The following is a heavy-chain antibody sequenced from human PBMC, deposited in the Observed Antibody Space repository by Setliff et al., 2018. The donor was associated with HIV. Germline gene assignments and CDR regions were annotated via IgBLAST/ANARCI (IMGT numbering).Heavy chain of an antibody. J-gene: IGHJ6*03. CDR3: AKNTPSIINYPYYYYMDV. Sequence: PGGSLRLSCAGSGFTLSSHDMGWIRQAPGKGLEWVSTIDTSGFGTYYADSVKGRFTVSRDNSKSTLYLQMNSLRDGDTALYYCAKNTPSIINYPYYYYMDVWGKGTTVTVSS. D-gene: IGHD1-7*01. CDR2: IDTSGFGT. V-gene: IGHV3-23*01. CDR1: GFTLSSHD.